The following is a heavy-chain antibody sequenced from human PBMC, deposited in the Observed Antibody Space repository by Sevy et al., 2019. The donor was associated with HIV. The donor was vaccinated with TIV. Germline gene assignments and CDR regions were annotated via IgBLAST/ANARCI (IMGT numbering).Heavy chain of an antibody. CDR2: ISFDGSKK. V-gene: IGHV3-30*18. CDR1: GFTFSRYG. D-gene: IGHD3-9*01. Sequence: GGSLRLSCAASGFTFSRYGMHWVRQAPGKGLEWVAVISFDGSKKYYGDCVKGRFTISRDNSKNTLYLAMSSLSPEDTAVYYCAKLDYDILTGNPDFWGQGTLVTVSS. CDR3: AKLDYDILTGNPDF. J-gene: IGHJ4*02.